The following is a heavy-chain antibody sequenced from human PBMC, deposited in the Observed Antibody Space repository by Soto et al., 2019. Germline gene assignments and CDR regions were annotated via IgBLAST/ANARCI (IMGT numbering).Heavy chain of an antibody. CDR2: IYYSGST. V-gene: IGHV4-39*01. CDR3: ARRGSGSYSDY. Sequence: SETLSLTCTFHCFSISSSISYWVWIRQPPGKGLEWIGSIYYSGSTYYNPSLKSRVTISVDTSKNQFSLKLSSVTAADTAVYYCARRGSGSYSDYWGQGTLVTVS. CDR1: CFSISSSISY. J-gene: IGHJ4*02. D-gene: IGHD3-10*01.